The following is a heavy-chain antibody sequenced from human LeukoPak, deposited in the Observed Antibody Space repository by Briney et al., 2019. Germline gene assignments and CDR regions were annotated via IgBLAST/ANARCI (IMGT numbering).Heavy chain of an antibody. J-gene: IGHJ6*03. CDR3: ARDHLPAGAPGYYMDV. V-gene: IGHV4-59*02. CDR1: GGFVSSHF. D-gene: IGHD4/OR15-4a*01. CDR2: IYNSGIT. Sequence: SETLSHTCTVSGGFVSSHFGSWIPQPPGKGLEGIGNIYNSGITNYNPSLKSRVTMSVHTSKNQFSLMLRSVSAADTAVYYCARDHLPAGAPGYYMDVWGKGTTVTVSS.